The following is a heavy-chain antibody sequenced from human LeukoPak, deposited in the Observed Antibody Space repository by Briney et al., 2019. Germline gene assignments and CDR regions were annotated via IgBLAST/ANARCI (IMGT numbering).Heavy chain of an antibody. J-gene: IGHJ3*02. CDR1: GGSISSYY. V-gene: IGHV4-59*01. CDR2: IYYSGST. D-gene: IGHD2-2*01. Sequence: SETLSLTCTVPGGSISSYYWSWIRQPPGKGLEWIGYIYYSGSTNYNPSLKSRVTISVDTSKNQFSLKLSSVTAADTAVYYCARVIRGYCSSTSCHSNAFDIWGQGTMVTVSS. CDR3: ARVIRGYCSSTSCHSNAFDI.